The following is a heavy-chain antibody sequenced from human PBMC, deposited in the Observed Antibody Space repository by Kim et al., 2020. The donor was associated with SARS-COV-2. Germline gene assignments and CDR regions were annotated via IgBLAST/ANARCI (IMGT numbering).Heavy chain of an antibody. J-gene: IGHJ5*02. V-gene: IGHV3-30*18. CDR1: GFSFRSYA. CDR3: VKGGYCSGGSCYSPNWFDP. D-gene: IGHD2-15*01. CDR2: ISYDGSNK. Sequence: GGSLRLSCGASGFSFRSYAMHWVRQAPGRGLEWVAIISYDGSNKDYADSVKGRFTISRDNSKNTLYLQVNSLRPEDTAIYYCVKGGYCSGGSCYSPNWFDPWGQEPWSPSPQ.